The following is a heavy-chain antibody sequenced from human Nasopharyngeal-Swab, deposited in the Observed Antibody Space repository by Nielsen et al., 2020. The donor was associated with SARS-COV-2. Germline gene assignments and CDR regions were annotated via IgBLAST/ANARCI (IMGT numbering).Heavy chain of an antibody. J-gene: IGHJ6*03. CDR2: ISAYNGNT. D-gene: IGHD2-15*01. CDR3: AREGYCSGGSCYSGRPYYYYYMDV. V-gene: IGHV1-18*01. Sequence: WVRQAPGQGLEWMGWISAYNGNTNYAQKLQGRVTMTTDTSTSTAYMELRSLRSEDTAVYYCAREGYCSGGSCYSGRPYYYYYMDVWGKGTTVTVSS.